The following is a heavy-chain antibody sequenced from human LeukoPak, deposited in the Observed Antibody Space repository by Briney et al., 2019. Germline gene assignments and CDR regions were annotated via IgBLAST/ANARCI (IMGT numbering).Heavy chain of an antibody. V-gene: IGHV1-18*01. CDR3: ARDPRALYSYGTNWFDP. CDR2: ISAYNGNT. Sequence: ASVKVSCKASGYTFTSYGISWVRQAPGQGLEWMGWISAYNGNTDYAQKLQGRVTMTTDTSTSTAYMELRSLRSDDTAVYYCARDPRALYSYGTNWFDPWGQGTLVTVSS. J-gene: IGHJ5*02. D-gene: IGHD5-18*01. CDR1: GYTFTSYG.